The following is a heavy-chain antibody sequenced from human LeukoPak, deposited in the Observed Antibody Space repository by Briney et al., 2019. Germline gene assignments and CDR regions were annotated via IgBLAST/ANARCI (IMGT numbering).Heavy chain of an antibody. V-gene: IGHV3-48*01. D-gene: IGHD1/OR15-1a*01. Sequence: GGSLRLSCVASRFTFTAYSMNWVRQAPGKGLEWVSYISSGGSTIYYGDSVRGRFTISRDNAKNSLYLQMNSLRAEDTAVYYCARDDTGTSYTYYGMDVWGQGTTVTVSS. CDR1: RFTFTAYS. CDR3: ARDDTGTSYTYYGMDV. CDR2: ISSGGSTI. J-gene: IGHJ6*02.